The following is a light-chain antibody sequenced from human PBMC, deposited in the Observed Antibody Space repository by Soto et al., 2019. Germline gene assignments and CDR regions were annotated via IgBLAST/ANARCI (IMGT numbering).Light chain of an antibody. J-gene: IGKJ4*02. CDR1: QSVLYSSNNKSY. Sequence: DIVMTQSPDSLAVSLGGRATINCKSSQSVLYSSNNKSYLAWYQQKPGQPPKLLIYWASTRESGVPDRFSGSGSGKDFTLTITSLQAEDVAVYYCQQHYSSPPTFGGGTEVEIK. V-gene: IGKV4-1*01. CDR2: WAS. CDR3: QQHYSSPPT.